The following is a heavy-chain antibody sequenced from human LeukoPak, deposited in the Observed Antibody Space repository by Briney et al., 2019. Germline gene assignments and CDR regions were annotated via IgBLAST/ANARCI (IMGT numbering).Heavy chain of an antibody. CDR3: ARLRVSGSYLYYFDY. Sequence: SDTLSLTCTVSNGSISSYHWSWVRHPPGKGLEWIGYILTSGTTNYNPSLKSRLTISVDTSMNQFTLKLSSVTAADTAVYYCARLRVSGSYLYYFDYWGQGTLVTVSS. D-gene: IGHD1-26*01. J-gene: IGHJ4*02. V-gene: IGHV4-4*09. CDR1: NGSISSYH. CDR2: ILTSGTT.